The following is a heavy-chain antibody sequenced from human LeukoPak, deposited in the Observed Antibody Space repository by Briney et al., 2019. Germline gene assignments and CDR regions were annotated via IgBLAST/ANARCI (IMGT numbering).Heavy chain of an antibody. Sequence: GGSLRLSCAASGFTFSSYGMHWVRQAPGKGLEWVAIIWYDGSNKYYADSVKGRFTISRDNSKSTLYLQMNSLRAEDTAVYYCARTSSGNSLDYWGQGTLVTVSS. V-gene: IGHV3-33*01. D-gene: IGHD6-19*01. CDR3: ARTSSGNSLDY. CDR2: IWYDGSNK. CDR1: GFTFSSYG. J-gene: IGHJ4*02.